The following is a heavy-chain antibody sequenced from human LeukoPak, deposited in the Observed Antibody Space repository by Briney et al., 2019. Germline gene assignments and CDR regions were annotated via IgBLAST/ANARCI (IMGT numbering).Heavy chain of an antibody. CDR1: GGSFSGYY. V-gene: IGHV4-34*01. CDR2: INHSGST. J-gene: IGHJ4*02. D-gene: IGHD6-13*01. Sequence: SETLSLTCAVSGGSFSGYYWSWIRQPPGKGLEWIGEINHSGSTNYNPSLTSRVTISVDTSKNQFSLKLSSVTAADTAVYYCARAMDSAAATYYFDYLGQGTLVTVSS. CDR3: ARAMDSAAATYYFDY.